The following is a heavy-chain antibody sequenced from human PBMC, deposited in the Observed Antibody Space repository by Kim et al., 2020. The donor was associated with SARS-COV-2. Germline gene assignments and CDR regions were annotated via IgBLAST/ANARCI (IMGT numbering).Heavy chain of an antibody. CDR1: GFTFSDYY. CDR3: ARDREDYDFWSGYYPSNQPFDY. D-gene: IGHD3-3*01. Sequence: GGSLRLSCAASGFTFSDYYMSWIRQAPGKGLEWVSYISSSSSYTNYADSVKGRFTISRDNAKNSLYLQMNSLRAEDTAVYYCARDREDYDFWSGYYPSNQPFDYWGQGTLVTVSS. CDR2: ISSSSSYT. V-gene: IGHV3-11*05. J-gene: IGHJ4*02.